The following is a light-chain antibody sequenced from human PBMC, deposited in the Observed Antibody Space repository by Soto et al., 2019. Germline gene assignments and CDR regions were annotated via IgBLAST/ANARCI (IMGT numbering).Light chain of an antibody. V-gene: IGKV3-15*01. CDR3: QQHADWPLI. J-gene: IGKJ4*01. CDR1: QSISNN. CDR2: GAS. Sequence: EIVMTHSPTTLSVSPCERATLSCRASQSISNNLAWYQQKPGQAPRLLMYGASTRATGIPGRFSGSGSGTEFNLTITSLQSEDFAVYYCQQHADWPLIFGGGTKVDIK.